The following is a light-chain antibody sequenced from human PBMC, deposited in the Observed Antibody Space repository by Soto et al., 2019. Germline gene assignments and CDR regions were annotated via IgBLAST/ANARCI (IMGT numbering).Light chain of an antibody. V-gene: IGLV2-14*02. CDR1: STDVGGSNL. CDR3: CSYTSSGTVV. CDR2: EGS. Sequence: QSALTQPASVSGSPGQSITISCTGTSTDVGGSNLVSWYQHHPGKAPKLIIYEGSRRPSGVSNRFSGSKSGNTASLIISGLQAEDEADYYCCSYTSSGTVVFGAGTKLTVL. J-gene: IGLJ2*01.